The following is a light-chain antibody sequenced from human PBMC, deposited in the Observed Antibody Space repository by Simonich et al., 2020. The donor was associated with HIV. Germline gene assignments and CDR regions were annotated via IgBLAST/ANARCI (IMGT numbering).Light chain of an antibody. J-gene: IGKJ1*01. CDR3: QQYDTWWT. Sequence: EIVMTQSPATLSMSPGERANLSCRASQSVSSYLAWYQQKPGQAPRLLIYGASTRSTGIPARLSGSGSGTEFTLTISSLQSEDFAVYYCQQYDTWWTFGQGTKVEIK. CDR1: QSVSSY. V-gene: IGKV3-15*01. CDR2: GAS.